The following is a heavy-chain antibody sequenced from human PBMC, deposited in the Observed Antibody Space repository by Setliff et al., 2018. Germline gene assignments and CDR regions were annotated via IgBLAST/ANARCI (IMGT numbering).Heavy chain of an antibody. J-gene: IGHJ6*03. D-gene: IGHD3-3*01. V-gene: IGHV4-34*01. Sequence: PSETLSLTCAVYGGSFSGYYWSWIRQPPGKGLEWIGEINHSGSTNYNPSLKSRVTLSVDTPKNQFSLELTSVTAADTAVYYCARMSGFQYMDVWGKGTTVTVSS. CDR3: ARMSGFQYMDV. CDR2: INHSGST. CDR1: GGSFSGYY.